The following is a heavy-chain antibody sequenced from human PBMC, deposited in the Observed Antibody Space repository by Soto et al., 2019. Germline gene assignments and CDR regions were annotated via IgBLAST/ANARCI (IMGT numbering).Heavy chain of an antibody. D-gene: IGHD3-3*01. CDR1: GGTFSSYA. CDR2: IIPIFGTA. CDR3: ARVKGYDFCSGPPNHYYGMDF. V-gene: IGHV1-69*06. J-gene: IGHJ6*02. Sequence: GASVKGSCKASGGTFSSYAISWVRQAPGQGLEWMGGIIPIFGTANYAQKFQGRVTITADKSTSTAYMELSSLRSEDTAVYYCARVKGYDFCSGPPNHYYGMDFWGQGTTVIVSS.